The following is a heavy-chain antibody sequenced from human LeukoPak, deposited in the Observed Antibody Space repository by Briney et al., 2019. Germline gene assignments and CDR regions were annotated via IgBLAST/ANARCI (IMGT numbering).Heavy chain of an antibody. CDR1: GYSISSGYY. V-gene: IGHV4-38-2*02. CDR3: ARGTVTLVPWVD. Sequence: SETLSLTCTVSGYSISSGYYWGWIRQPPGKGLEWIGSIYHSGSTYYNPSLKSRVTISVDTSKNQFSLKLSSVTAADTAVYYCARGTVTLVPWVDWGQGTLVTVSS. D-gene: IGHD4-11*01. CDR2: IYHSGST. J-gene: IGHJ4*02.